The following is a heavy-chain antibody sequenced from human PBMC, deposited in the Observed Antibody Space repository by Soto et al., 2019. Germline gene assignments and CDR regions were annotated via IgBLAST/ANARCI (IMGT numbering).Heavy chain of an antibody. J-gene: IGHJ4*02. V-gene: IGHV3-23*01. CDR1: GFTFSSYA. Sequence: EVPLLESGGGLVQPGGSLRLSCAASGFTFSSYAMSWVRQAPGKGLEWVSAISGSGGSTYYADSVKGRFTISRDNSKNTLYLQMHSLRTEDTAVYYCAKTPRRPDNFWSGYSPYYFDYWGQGTLVTVSS. D-gene: IGHD3-3*01. CDR2: ISGSGGST. CDR3: AKTPRRPDNFWSGYSPYYFDY.